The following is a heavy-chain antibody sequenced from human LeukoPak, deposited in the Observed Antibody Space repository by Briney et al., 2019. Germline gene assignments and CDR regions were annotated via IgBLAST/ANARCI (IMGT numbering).Heavy chain of an antibody. Sequence: ASVKVSCKASGYTFTGKFMHWVRQAPGQGLEWMGWIDPNSGGTDYAQKFRGRVTMTRDTSTSTAYMDLSRLILDDTAVYYCARDREGLAYFDYWGQGTLVTVSS. CDR2: IDPNSGGT. V-gene: IGHV1-2*02. CDR1: GYTFTGKF. J-gene: IGHJ4*02. D-gene: IGHD3/OR15-3a*01. CDR3: ARDREGLAYFDY.